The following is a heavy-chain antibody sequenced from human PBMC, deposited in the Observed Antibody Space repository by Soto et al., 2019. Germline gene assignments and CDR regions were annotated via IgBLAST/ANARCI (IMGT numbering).Heavy chain of an antibody. D-gene: IGHD4-17*01. CDR1: GGSISSSSYY. V-gene: IGHV4-39*01. CDR2: IYYSGST. CDR3: ARHIYGDYPNWFDP. J-gene: IGHJ5*02. Sequence: PSETLSLICTVSGGSISSSSYYWGWIRQPPGKGLEWIGSIYYSGSTYYNPSLKSRVTISVDTSKNQFSLKLSSVTAADTAVYYCARHIYGDYPNWFDPWGQGTLVTVSS.